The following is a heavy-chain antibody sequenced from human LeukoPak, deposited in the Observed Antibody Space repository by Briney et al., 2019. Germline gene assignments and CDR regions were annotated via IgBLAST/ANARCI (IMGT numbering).Heavy chain of an antibody. D-gene: IGHD2-2*01. J-gene: IGHJ5*02. Sequence: SETLSLTCTVSGGSISSYHWSWIRQPAGKGLEWIGRIYTSGSTNYNPSLKSRVTMSVDTSKNQFSLKLSSVTAADTAVYYCARVVLAAPGDTYNWFDPWGQGTLVTVSS. CDR3: ARVVLAAPGDTYNWFDP. CDR1: GGSISSYH. CDR2: IYTSGST. V-gene: IGHV4-4*07.